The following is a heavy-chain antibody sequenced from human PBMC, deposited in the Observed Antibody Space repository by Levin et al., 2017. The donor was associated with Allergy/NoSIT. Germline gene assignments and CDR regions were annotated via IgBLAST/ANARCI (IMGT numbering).Heavy chain of an antibody. J-gene: IGHJ3*02. V-gene: IGHV3-49*03. CDR3: TRDLRDSTGISKSAFDI. Sequence: GGSLRLSCTASGFTFGDYAMSWFRQAPGKGLEWVGFIRSKAYGGTTEYAASVKGRFTISRDDSKSIAYLQMNSLKTEDTAVYYCTRDLRDSTGISKSAFDIWGQGTMVTVSA. CDR2: IRSKAYGGTT. D-gene: IGHD2/OR15-2a*01. CDR1: GFTFGDYA.